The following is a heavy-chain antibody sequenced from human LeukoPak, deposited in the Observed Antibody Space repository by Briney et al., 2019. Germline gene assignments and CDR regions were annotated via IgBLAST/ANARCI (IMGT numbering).Heavy chain of an antibody. J-gene: IGHJ3*02. CDR3: ASGIIAAAGTFAFDI. V-gene: IGHV1-2*02. CDR1: GYTFTGYY. D-gene: IGHD6-13*01. Sequence: ASVKVSCKASGYTFTGYYMHWVRQAPGQGPEWMGWINPNSGGTNYAQKFQGRVTMTRDTSISTAYMELSRLRSDDTAVYYCASGIIAAAGTFAFDIWGQGTMVTVSS. CDR2: INPNSGGT.